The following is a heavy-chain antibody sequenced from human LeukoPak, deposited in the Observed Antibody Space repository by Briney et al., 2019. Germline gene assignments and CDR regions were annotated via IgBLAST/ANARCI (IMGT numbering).Heavy chain of an antibody. CDR1: GFTFSSYT. V-gene: IGHV3-21*01. CDR3: ARAPDTAMVGFDY. J-gene: IGHJ4*02. D-gene: IGHD5-18*01. CDR2: TTSSGSHI. Sequence: PGGSLRLSCVASGFTFSSYTMNWVRQAPGKGLEWVSSTTSSGSHIYYADSVKGRFTISRDNAKNSLYLQMNSLRAEDTAVYYCARAPDTAMVGFDYWGQGTLVTVSS.